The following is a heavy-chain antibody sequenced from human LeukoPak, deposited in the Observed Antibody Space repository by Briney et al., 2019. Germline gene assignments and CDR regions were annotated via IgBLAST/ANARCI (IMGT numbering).Heavy chain of an antibody. D-gene: IGHD4-17*01. CDR1: GGTFSSYA. J-gene: IGHJ5*02. CDR2: IIPIFGTA. V-gene: IGHV1-69*06. CDR3: ARDMDYGSNWFDP. Sequence: SVKVSCKASGGTFSSYAISWVRQAPGQGLEWMGGIIPIFGTASYAQKFQGRVTITADKSTSTAYMELSSLRSEDTAVYYCARDMDYGSNWFDPWGQGTLVTVSS.